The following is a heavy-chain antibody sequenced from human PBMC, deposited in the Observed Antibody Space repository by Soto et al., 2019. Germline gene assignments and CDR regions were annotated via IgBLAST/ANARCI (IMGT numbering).Heavy chain of an antibody. CDR3: ARGDYDFWSGYSGVQGYYYYGMDV. V-gene: IGHV1-8*01. J-gene: IGHJ6*02. Sequence: GASVKVSCKASGYTFTSYDINWVRQATGQGLEWMGWMNPNSGNTGYAQKFQGRVTMTRNTSISTAYMELSSLRSEDTAVYYCARGDYDFWSGYSGVQGYYYYGMDVWGQGTTVTVSS. CDR1: GYTFTSYD. D-gene: IGHD3-3*01. CDR2: MNPNSGNT.